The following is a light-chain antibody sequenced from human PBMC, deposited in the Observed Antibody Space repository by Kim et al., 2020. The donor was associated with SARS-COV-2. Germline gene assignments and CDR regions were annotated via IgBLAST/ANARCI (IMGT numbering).Light chain of an antibody. Sequence: SSELTQDPAVSVALGQTVKITCQGDSLRSYYASWYQQKPGQAPVLVIYGKNSRPSDIPDRFSGSSSGNTASLTITGTQAEDEADYYCKSRDNSGNHVVFGGGTKLTVL. CDR3: KSRDNSGNHVV. CDR2: GKN. CDR1: SLRSYY. V-gene: IGLV3-19*01. J-gene: IGLJ3*02.